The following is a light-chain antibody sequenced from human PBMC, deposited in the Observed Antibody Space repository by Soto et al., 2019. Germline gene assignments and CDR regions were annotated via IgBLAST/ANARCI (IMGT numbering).Light chain of an antibody. V-gene: IGKV3-20*01. CDR1: PSVSSSY. Sequence: EIVLTQSPGTLSLSPGESDTLSCRARPSVSSSYLAWYQQKPGQAPRLLIYGASSRATGIPDRFSGSGSGTDFTLTISRLEPEEFAVYYCQQYGSSQITFGQGTRLEIK. CDR3: QQYGSSQIT. CDR2: GAS. J-gene: IGKJ5*01.